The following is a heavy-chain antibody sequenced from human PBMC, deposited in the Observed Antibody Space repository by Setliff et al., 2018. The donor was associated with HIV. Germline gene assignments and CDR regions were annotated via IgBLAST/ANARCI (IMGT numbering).Heavy chain of an antibody. CDR2: ISYDGNYK. CDR1: GFTFSNYA. CDR3: ARSKGHLYYDDDTGYVLRAFDI. J-gene: IGHJ3*02. V-gene: IGHV3-30*04. D-gene: IGHD3-22*01. Sequence: GGSLRLSCAVSGFTFSNYAMHWVRQASGKGLEWVAVISYDGNYKYYSGSVRGRFTISRDNSKNTLYLQMDSLRPKDTAVYCCARSKGHLYYDDDTGYVLRAFDIWGQGTMVTVSS.